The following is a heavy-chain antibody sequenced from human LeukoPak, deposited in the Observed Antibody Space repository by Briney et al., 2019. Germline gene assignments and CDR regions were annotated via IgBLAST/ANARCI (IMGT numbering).Heavy chain of an antibody. CDR3: AKGSQRWLQLVDY. J-gene: IGHJ4*02. V-gene: IGHV3-9*01. CDR2: ISRNSGSI. D-gene: IGHD5-24*01. Sequence: GRSLRLSCAASGFTFDDYAMHWVRQAPGKGLEWVSGISRNSGSIGYADSVKGRFTISRDNAKNSLYLQMNSLRAEDTALYYCAKGSQRWLQLVDYWGQGTLVTVSS. CDR1: GFTFDDYA.